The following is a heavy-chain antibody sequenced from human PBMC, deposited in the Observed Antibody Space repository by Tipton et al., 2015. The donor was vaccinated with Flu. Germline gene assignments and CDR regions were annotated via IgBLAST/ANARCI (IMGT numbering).Heavy chain of an antibody. V-gene: IGHV1-18*01. Sequence: QLVQSGPEVKKPGASVKVSCKASGYTLTNYDVSWVRQAPGQGLEWVGWISNAYRSSTNYAQNLQGRVTMTTDTSTNTAYIELRSLRSDDTAVYFCARVDSIWGGQPKYFFDFWGQGALVTVSS. J-gene: IGHJ4*02. D-gene: IGHD3-16*01. CDR1: GYTLTNYD. CDR3: ARVDSIWGGQPKYFFDF. CDR2: ISNAYRSST.